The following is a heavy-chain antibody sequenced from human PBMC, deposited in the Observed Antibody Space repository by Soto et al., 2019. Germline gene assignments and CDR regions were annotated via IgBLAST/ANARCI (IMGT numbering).Heavy chain of an antibody. CDR2: MNPNSGNT. D-gene: IGHD6-6*01. Sequence: ASVKVSCKASGYTFTSYDINWVRQATGQGLEWMGWMNPNSGNTGYAQKLQGRVTMTRNTSMSTAYMELRSLRSDDTAVYYCARGTRIAARHAISYWGQGTLVTVSS. CDR1: GYTFTSYD. CDR3: ARGTRIAARHAISY. V-gene: IGHV1-8*01. J-gene: IGHJ4*02.